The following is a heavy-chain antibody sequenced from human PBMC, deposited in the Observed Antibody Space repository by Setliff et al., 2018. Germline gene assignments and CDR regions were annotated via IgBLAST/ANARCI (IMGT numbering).Heavy chain of an antibody. CDR3: AKQGDLASDY. J-gene: IGHJ4*02. CDR2: IDPKSGRT. CDR1: GYPFVGYF. Sequence: ASVKVSCKTSGYPFVGYFIYWMRQAPGQGLEWVGWIDPKSGRTKYAVKFQGRVTMTRDTSSSTIYMEVNSLTSDDTAVYFCAKQGDLASDYWGQGTQVTVS. D-gene: IGHD3-16*01. V-gene: IGHV1-2*02.